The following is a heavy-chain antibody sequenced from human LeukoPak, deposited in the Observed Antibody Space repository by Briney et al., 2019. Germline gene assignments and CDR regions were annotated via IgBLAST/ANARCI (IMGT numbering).Heavy chain of an antibody. CDR1: GFTFSSYW. J-gene: IGHJ4*02. CDR3: ARDGSLNYYDSSGYLDFDY. CDR2: INSDGSST. D-gene: IGHD3-22*01. Sequence: PGGSLRLSCAASGFTFSSYWMHWVRQAPGKGLVWVSRINSDGSSTSYADSVKGRFTISRDNAKNTLYLQMNSLRAEDTAVYYCARDGSLNYYDSSGYLDFDYWGQGTLVTVSS. V-gene: IGHV3-74*01.